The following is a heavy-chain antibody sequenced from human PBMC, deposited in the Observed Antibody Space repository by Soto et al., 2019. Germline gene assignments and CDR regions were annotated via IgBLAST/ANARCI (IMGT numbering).Heavy chain of an antibody. CDR2: MNPSSGNS. Sequence: QVQLVQSGAEVKKPGASVKVSCKASGYTFINYDINWVRQAPGQGLEWMGWMNPSSGNSGYAQEFQGRVTMTRNTYISTAYMVLSSLRSEDTAVYFCARERSTSPSSFYYYYYGMNVWGQGTTVTVSS. CDR1: GYTFINYD. V-gene: IGHV1-8*01. CDR3: ARERSTSPSSFYYYYYGMNV. D-gene: IGHD6-6*01. J-gene: IGHJ6*02.